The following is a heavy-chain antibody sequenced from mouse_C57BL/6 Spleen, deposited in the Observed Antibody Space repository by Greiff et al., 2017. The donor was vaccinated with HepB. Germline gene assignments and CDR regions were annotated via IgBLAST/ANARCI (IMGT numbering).Heavy chain of an antibody. CDR2: INPNNGGT. Sequence: VQLQQSGPELVKPGASVKISCKASGYTFTDYYMNWVKQSHGKSLEWIGDINPNNGGTSYNQKFKGKATLTVDKSSSTAYMELRSLTSEDSAVYYCARPDYYGSSYGHWYFDVWGTGTTVTVSS. J-gene: IGHJ1*03. CDR3: ARPDYYGSSYGHWYFDV. D-gene: IGHD1-1*01. V-gene: IGHV1-26*01. CDR1: GYTFTDYY.